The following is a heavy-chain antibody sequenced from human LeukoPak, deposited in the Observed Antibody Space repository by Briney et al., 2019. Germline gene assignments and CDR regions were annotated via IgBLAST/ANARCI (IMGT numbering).Heavy chain of an antibody. CDR3: ARSYSSGWYRTSMDV. J-gene: IGHJ6*02. V-gene: IGHV4-34*01. Sequence: PSETLSLTCAVYDGSFSGYYWSWIRQPPGKGLEWIGEINHSGSTNYNPSLKSRVTISVDTSKNQFSLKLSSVTAADTAVYYCARSYSSGWYRTSMDVWGQGTTVTVSS. D-gene: IGHD6-19*01. CDR1: DGSFSGYY. CDR2: INHSGST.